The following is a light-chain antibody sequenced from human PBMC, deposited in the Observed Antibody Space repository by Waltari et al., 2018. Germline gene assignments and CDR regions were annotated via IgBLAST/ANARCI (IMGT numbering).Light chain of an antibody. CDR3: QVWDTTSKYI. V-gene: IGLV3-21*04. CDR1: KIGIKS. Sequence: SYDLTQPRSVSVSPGQTARVTCAGAKIGIKSVQWYQQKPPQAPVLVIYTDSARPSGIPDRFSGSNSGNTATLTISGVEAGDEADYYCQVWDTTSKYIFGGGTRLTVL. J-gene: IGLJ2*01. CDR2: TDS.